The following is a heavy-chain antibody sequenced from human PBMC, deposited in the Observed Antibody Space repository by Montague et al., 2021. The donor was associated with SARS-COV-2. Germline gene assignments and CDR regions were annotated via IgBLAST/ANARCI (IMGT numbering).Heavy chain of an antibody. CDR2: IYHTGST. Sequence: SETLSLTCTVSGGSISSYYWSWIRQPPGKGLEWIGYIYHTGSTXXXPSXXXRVTLSIDTSKNQFSLNLTSVTATDTAVYYCVREKYYFDDSGSKWGQGTLVTV. CDR1: GGSISSYY. J-gene: IGHJ4*02. D-gene: IGHD3-22*01. CDR3: VREKYYFDDSGSK. V-gene: IGHV4-59*13.